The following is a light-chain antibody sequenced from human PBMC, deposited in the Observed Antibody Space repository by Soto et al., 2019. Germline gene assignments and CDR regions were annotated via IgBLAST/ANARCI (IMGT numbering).Light chain of an antibody. CDR3: QQYDNWPRT. CDR2: DAS. CDR1: QSVSSSS. Sequence: EIVLTQSPGTLSLSPGERATLSCRASQSVSSSSLAWYQQKRGQAPRLLIHDASSRATGIPDRFSGSGSGTDFTLTISRLEPEDFAVYYCQQYDNWPRTFGQGTKVDIK. J-gene: IGKJ1*01. V-gene: IGKV3-20*01.